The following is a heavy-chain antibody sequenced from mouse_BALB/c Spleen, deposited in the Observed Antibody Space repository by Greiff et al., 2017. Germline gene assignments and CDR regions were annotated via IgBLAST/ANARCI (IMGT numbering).Heavy chain of an antibody. J-gene: IGHJ2*01. V-gene: IGHV3-8*02. CDR3: ARFGLGRHPFDS. CDR2: ISYSGST. CDR1: GDSITSCY. Sequence: EVKLMESGPSLVKPSQTLSLTCSVTGDSITSCYWNWIRKFPGNKLEYMGYISYSGSTYYNPSLKSRISITRDTSKNQDYLQLNSVTTEDTATYYCARFGLGRHPFDSWGQGTTLTVSS. D-gene: IGHD4-1*01.